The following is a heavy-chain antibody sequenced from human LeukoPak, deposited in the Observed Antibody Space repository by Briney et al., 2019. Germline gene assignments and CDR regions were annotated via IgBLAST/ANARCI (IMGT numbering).Heavy chain of an antibody. CDR1: GYTFTGYY. D-gene: IGHD5-12*01. CDR3: ARVYPLAIKGYYYYYMDV. J-gene: IGHJ6*03. V-gene: IGHV1-2*02. CDR2: INPNSGGT. Sequence: GASVKVSCKASGYTFTGYYMHWVRQAPGQGLEWMGWINPNSGGTNYAQKFQGRVTMTRDTSISTAYMELSRLRSDDTAVYYCARVYPLAIKGYYYYYMDVWGKGTTVTVSS.